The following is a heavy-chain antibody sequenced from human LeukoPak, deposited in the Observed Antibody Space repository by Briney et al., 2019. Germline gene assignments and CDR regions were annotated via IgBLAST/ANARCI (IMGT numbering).Heavy chain of an antibody. V-gene: IGHV3-48*01. CDR3: ARVLHKRNYDSSDYYGY. D-gene: IGHD3-22*01. CDR2: ISSGSSTI. J-gene: IGHJ4*02. CDR1: GFTFSSYS. Sequence: GGSLRLSCAASGFTFSSYSMNWVRQAPGKGLEWISYISSGSSTIYYADSVKGRFTVSRDNAKNSLYLQMNSLRAEDTAVYYCARVLHKRNYDSSDYYGYWGQGTLVTVSS.